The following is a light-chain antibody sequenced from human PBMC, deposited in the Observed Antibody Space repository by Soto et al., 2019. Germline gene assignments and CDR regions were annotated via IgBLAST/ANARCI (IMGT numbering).Light chain of an antibody. Sequence: SVLAQPASVSGSPGQSITISCTGTSSDVGRYNYVSWYQQHPGKAPKLMIYEVNNRPSGVSHRFSGSKSGNTASLIISGLQAEDEADYYCSSYTSSITYVFGGGTKVTVL. V-gene: IGLV2-14*01. CDR2: EVN. CDR3: SSYTSSITYV. J-gene: IGLJ1*01. CDR1: SSDVGRYNY.